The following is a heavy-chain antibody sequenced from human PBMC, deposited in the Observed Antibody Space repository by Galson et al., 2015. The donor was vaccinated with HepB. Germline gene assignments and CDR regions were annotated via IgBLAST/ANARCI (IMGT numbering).Heavy chain of an antibody. CDR1: GFTFSSYW. CDR3: ARVGSSNGFDI. J-gene: IGHJ3*02. V-gene: IGHV3-74*01. CDR2: ISSGGSAT. Sequence: SLRLSCAASGFTFSSYWMYWVRQAPGKGLVCVSSISSGGSATDYADSVKGRFTISRDSAKNTMYLQMNSLRAEDTALYYCARVGSSNGFDIWGRGTMVTVSS. D-gene: IGHD6-6*01.